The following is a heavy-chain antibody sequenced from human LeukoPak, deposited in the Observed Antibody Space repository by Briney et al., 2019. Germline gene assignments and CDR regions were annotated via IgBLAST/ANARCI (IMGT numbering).Heavy chain of an antibody. CDR2: IYHTGRT. Sequence: SQTLSLTCAVSHYSISSPYFWGWIRQPPGKGLEWIGSIYHTGRTNYNPSINSRVTMSQDTSKNQFSLNLNSVTAADTAVYRCARVYSGSTWYYFDYWGQGILVTVSS. CDR3: ARVYSGSTWYYFDY. CDR1: HYSISSPYF. D-gene: IGHD5-12*01. V-gene: IGHV4-38-2*01. J-gene: IGHJ4*02.